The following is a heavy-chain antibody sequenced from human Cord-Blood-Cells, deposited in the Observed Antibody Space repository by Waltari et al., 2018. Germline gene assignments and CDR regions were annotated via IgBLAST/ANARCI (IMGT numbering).Heavy chain of an antibody. D-gene: IGHD6-6*01. CDR1: GYTFSSYA. V-gene: IGHV3-23*01. CDR3: AKDRAGSSSDY. CDR2: ISGSGGST. J-gene: IGHJ4*02. Sequence: EVQLLESGGGLVQPGGSLGLSCAASGYTFSSYALSWVRQAPGKGLEWVSAISGSGGSTYYADSVKGRFTISRDNSKNTLYLQMNSLRAEDTAVYYCAKDRAGSSSDYWGQGTLVTVSS.